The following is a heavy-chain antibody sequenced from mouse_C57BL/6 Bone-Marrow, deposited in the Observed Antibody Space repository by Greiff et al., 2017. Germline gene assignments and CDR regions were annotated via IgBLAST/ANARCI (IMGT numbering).Heavy chain of an antibody. D-gene: IGHD1-1*01. V-gene: IGHV1-59*01. CDR1: GYTFTSYW. CDR3: ARSTTVVATDY. Sequence: QVQLQQPGAELVRPGTSVKLSCKASGYTFTSYWMHWVKQRPGQGLAWIGVIDPSDSYTNYNQKFKGKATLTVDTSSSTAYMQLSSLTSEDSAVYYCARSTTVVATDYWGQGTTLTVSS. J-gene: IGHJ2*01. CDR2: IDPSDSYT.